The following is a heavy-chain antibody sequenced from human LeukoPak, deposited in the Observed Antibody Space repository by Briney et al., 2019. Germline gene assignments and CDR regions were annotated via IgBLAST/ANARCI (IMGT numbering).Heavy chain of an antibody. Sequence: SGGSLRLSCAASGFTFTTYGMHWVRQAPGKGLEWVAYIRHHGRDRYHADSVKGRLTISRDNSMNTLYLQLNSLRAEDTAVYYCAKDNTAWGFDYWGQGTLVTVSS. CDR1: GFTFTTYG. V-gene: IGHV3-30*02. D-gene: IGHD7-27*01. CDR2: IRHHGRDR. J-gene: IGHJ4*02. CDR3: AKDNTAWGFDY.